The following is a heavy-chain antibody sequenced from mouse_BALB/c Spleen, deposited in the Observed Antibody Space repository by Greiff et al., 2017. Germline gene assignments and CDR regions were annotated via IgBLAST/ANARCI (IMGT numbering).Heavy chain of an antibody. CDR1: GYTFTSYW. CDR3: ARRYYGYAMDY. J-gene: IGHJ4*01. CDR2: INPSTGYT. D-gene: IGHD2-1*01. V-gene: IGHV1-7*01. Sequence: QVQLKESGAELAKPGASVKMSCKASGYTFTSYWMHWVKQRPGQGLEWIGYINPSTGYTEYNQKFKDKATLTADKSSSTAYMQLSSLTSEDSAVYYCARRYYGYAMDYWGQGTSVTVSS.